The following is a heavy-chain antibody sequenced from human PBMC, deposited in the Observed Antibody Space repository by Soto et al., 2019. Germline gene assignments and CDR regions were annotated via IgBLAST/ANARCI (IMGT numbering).Heavy chain of an antibody. J-gene: IGHJ6*02. CDR1: GFTFSSYA. CDR3: ARDRLRILKGYYYGMDV. Sequence: RLSCAASGFTFSSYAMHWVRQAPGKGLEWVAVISYDGSEKNYGDSVKGRFTISRDNSKNTLYLQMNSLRAEDTAVYYCARDRLRILKGYYYGMDVWGQGTTVTVSS. CDR2: ISYDGSEK. D-gene: IGHD3-16*01. V-gene: IGHV3-30-3*01.